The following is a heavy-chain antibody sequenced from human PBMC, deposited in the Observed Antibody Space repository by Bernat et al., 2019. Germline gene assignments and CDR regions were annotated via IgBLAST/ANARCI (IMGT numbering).Heavy chain of an antibody. D-gene: IGHD6-19*01. CDR1: GDTFSKCS. CDR3: ARDPHRLAPGGYFDY. Sequence: QVQLVQSGAEVKKPGSSVKVSCKASGDTFSKCSISWVRQAPGQGLEWMGRIIPILDIANYAQEFQGRVTITADKSTSTAYMEVSSLRSEDTAVYYCARDPHRLAPGGYFDYWGQGTLVSVSS. J-gene: IGHJ4*02. CDR2: IIPILDIA. V-gene: IGHV1-69*04.